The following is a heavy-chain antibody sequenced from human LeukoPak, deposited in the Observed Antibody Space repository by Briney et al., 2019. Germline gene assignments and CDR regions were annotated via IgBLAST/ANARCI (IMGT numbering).Heavy chain of an antibody. Sequence: EASVKVSCKASGYTFTGYYMHWVRQAPGQGLEWMGWINPNSGGTNYAQKFQGRVTMTRDTSISTAYTELSRLRSDDTAVYYCARARPGTMIVVEDWGQGTLVTVSS. CDR2: INPNSGGT. CDR1: GYTFTGYY. CDR3: ARARPGTMIVVED. V-gene: IGHV1-2*02. J-gene: IGHJ4*02. D-gene: IGHD3-22*01.